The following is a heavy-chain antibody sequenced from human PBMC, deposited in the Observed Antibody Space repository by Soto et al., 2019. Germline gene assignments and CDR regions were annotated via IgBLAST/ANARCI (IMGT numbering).Heavy chain of an antibody. CDR2: ISYDGSNK. V-gene: IGHV3-30-3*01. CDR3: AKDFLVVVPAAMDGAFDI. Sequence: QVQLVESGGGVVQPGRSLRLSCAASGFTFSSYAMHWVRQAPGKGLEWVAVISYDGSNKYYADSVKGRFTISRDNSKNTLYLQMNSLRAEDTAVYYCAKDFLVVVPAAMDGAFDIWGQGTMVTVSS. J-gene: IGHJ3*02. D-gene: IGHD2-2*01. CDR1: GFTFSSYA.